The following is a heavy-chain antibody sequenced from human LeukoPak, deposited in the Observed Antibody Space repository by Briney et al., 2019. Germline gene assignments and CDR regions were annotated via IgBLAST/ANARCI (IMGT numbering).Heavy chain of an antibody. CDR2: IYSGGST. D-gene: IGHD3-22*01. Sequence: GGSLRLSCAASGFTVSSNYMSWVRQGPGKGLEWVSVIYSGGSTYYADSVKGRFTISRDNSKNTLYLQMNGLRAEDTAVYYCARDLYYDSSGYSYPWGQGTLVTVSS. CDR3: ARDLYYDSSGYSYP. J-gene: IGHJ5*02. CDR1: GFTVSSNY. V-gene: IGHV3-66*01.